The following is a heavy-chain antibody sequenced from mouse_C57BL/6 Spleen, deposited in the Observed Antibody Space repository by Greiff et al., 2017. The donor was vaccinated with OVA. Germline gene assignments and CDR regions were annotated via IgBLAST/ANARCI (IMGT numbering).Heavy chain of an antibody. Sequence: DVHLVESGGGLVKPGGSLKLSCAASGFTFSDYGMHWVRQAPEKGLEWVAYISSGSSTIFYADTVKGRFTISRDNAKNTLFLQMTSLRSEDTAMYYCAIYGTNFDYWGQGTTLTVSS. CDR3: AIYGTNFDY. CDR1: GFTFSDYG. CDR2: ISSGSSTI. J-gene: IGHJ2*01. D-gene: IGHD1-1*01. V-gene: IGHV5-17*01.